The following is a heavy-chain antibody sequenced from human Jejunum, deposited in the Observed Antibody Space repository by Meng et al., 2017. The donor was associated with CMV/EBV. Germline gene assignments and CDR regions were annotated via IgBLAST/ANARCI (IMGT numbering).Heavy chain of an antibody. Sequence: ASEYTFTDYYRHWVRQAPGQGLEWMGWINPNTGGTNYAQKFQGRVTMTRDTSTNTAYMELTRLRSDDTALYYCAKDGGSFLDYYFDYWGQGTLVTVSS. J-gene: IGHJ4*02. CDR3: AKDGGSFLDYYFDY. D-gene: IGHD1-26*01. CDR1: EYTFTDYY. V-gene: IGHV1-2*02. CDR2: INPNTGGT.